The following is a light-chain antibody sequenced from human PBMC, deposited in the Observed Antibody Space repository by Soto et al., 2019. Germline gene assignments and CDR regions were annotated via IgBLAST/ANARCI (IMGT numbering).Light chain of an antibody. CDR1: QSVSTNY. Sequence: EIVLTQSPGTLSLSPGERATLSCRASQSVSTNYFLWYQQKPGQAPRLLIYNTSSRATGIPDRFSGGGSGTDFILTISRLEPEDFAVYYCQQYGSSPWTFGQGTKVEIK. V-gene: IGKV3-20*01. CDR3: QQYGSSPWT. J-gene: IGKJ1*01. CDR2: NTS.